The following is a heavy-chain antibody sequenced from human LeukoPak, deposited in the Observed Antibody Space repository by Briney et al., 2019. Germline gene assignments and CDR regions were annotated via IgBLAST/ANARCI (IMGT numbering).Heavy chain of an antibody. J-gene: IGHJ3*02. V-gene: IGHV4-4*07. CDR1: GGSISSYY. CDR3: ARDLYRGIAGSSGAFDI. CDR2: IYTSGST. D-gene: IGHD6-13*01. Sequence: PSETLSLTCTVSGGSISSYYWSWIRQPAGKGLEWIGRIYTSGSTNYNPSLKSRVTMSVDTSKNQFSLKLSSVTAADTAVYYCARDLYRGIAGSSGAFDIWGQGTMVTVSS.